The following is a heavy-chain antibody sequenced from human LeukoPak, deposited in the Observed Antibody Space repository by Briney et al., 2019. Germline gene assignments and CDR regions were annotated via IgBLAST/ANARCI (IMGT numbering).Heavy chain of an antibody. CDR2: TYYRSTWYN. Sequence: SQTLSPTCAISGDSVSSNSVTWNWIRQSPSRGLEWLGRTYYRSTWYNDYAVTVRGRITVNPDTSKNQFSLHLNSVTPEDTAVYYCARRLTQYDCFDPWGQGILVTVSS. CDR3: ARRLTQYDCFDP. D-gene: IGHD2-2*01. J-gene: IGHJ5*02. V-gene: IGHV6-1*01. CDR1: GDSVSSNSVT.